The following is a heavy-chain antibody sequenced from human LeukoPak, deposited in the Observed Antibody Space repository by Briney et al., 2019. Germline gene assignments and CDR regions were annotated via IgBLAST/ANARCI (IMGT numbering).Heavy chain of an antibody. CDR3: SKCPPYGDNLNWFDP. J-gene: IGHJ5*02. V-gene: IGHV3-20*04. CDR1: GLTFDDYG. D-gene: IGHD4-17*01. CDR2: INWNGGSR. Sequence: PGGSVRLSCAASGLTFDDYGMSWLRQAPGKGLEWVSSINWNGGSRGYADSVKGRFTISRDNAKKSLYLQMNSLRADDTALYYCSKCPPYGDNLNWFDPGGQGTLVTVSS.